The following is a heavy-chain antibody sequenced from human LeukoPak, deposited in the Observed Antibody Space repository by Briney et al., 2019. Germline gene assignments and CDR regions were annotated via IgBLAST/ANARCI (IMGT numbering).Heavy chain of an antibody. V-gene: IGHV3-23*01. CDR2: LSGSGGST. J-gene: IGHJ6*03. CDR3: ATNPPYDSSGYRYYYYYMYV. D-gene: IGHD3-22*01. CDR1: GYTYSSYA. Sequence: GGSLRLSCAASGYTYSSYAMRWVPQAPGKGLEWVSGLSGSGGSTYYADSVKGRFTISRDNSKNTLYLQMNSLRAEDTAVYYCATNPPYDSSGYRYYYYYMYVWAKGTTVTVSS.